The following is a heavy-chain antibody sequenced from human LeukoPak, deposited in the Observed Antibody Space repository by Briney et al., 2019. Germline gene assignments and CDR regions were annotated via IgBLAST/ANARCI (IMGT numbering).Heavy chain of an antibody. CDR1: GFTFSSYE. Sequence: GGSLRLSCAASGFTFSSYEMNWVRRAPGKGLEWVSYISSSGSTIYYADSVKGRFTISRDNAKNSLYLQMNSLRAEDTAVYYCVRSSRGLVGYAPWELMPPFDYWGQGTLVTVSS. CDR3: VRSSRGLVGYAPWELMPPFDY. J-gene: IGHJ4*02. V-gene: IGHV3-48*03. CDR2: ISSSGSTI. D-gene: IGHD2-8*01.